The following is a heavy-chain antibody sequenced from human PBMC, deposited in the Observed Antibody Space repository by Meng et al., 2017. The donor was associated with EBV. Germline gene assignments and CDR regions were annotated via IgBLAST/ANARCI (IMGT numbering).Heavy chain of an antibody. Sequence: GRLLGAGGGLGQLGGSLGLSCAAFGFTFSSYAMSWVRQAPGKGLEWVSAISGSGGSTYYADSVKGRFTISRDNSKNTLYLQMNSLRAEDTAVYYCAKRITMIVVVITDWGQGTLVTVSS. CDR1: GFTFSSYA. D-gene: IGHD3-22*01. CDR2: ISGSGGST. CDR3: AKRITMIVVVITD. V-gene: IGHV3-23*01. J-gene: IGHJ4*02.